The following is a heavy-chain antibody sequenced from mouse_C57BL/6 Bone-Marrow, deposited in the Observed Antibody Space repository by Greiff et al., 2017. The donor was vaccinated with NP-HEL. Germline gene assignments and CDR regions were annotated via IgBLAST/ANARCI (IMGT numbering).Heavy chain of an antibody. CDR3: ARCDYGVFAY. J-gene: IGHJ3*01. CDR2: IYPRSGNT. CDR1: GYTFTSYG. Sequence: VQLQESGAELARPGASVKLSCKASGYTFTSYGISWVKQRTGQGLEWIGEIYPRSGNTYYNEKFKGKATLTADKSSSTAYMELRSLTSEDSAVYFCARCDYGVFAYWGQGTLVTVSA. D-gene: IGHD2-4*01. V-gene: IGHV1-81*01.